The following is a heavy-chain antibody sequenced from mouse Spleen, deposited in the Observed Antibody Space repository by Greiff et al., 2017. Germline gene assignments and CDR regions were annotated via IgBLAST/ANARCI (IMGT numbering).Heavy chain of an antibody. Sequence: QVQLQQSGAELARPGASVKMSCKASGYTFTSYTMHWVKQRPGQGLEWIGYINPSSGYTNYNQKFKDKATLTADKSSSTAYMQLSSLTSEDSAVYYCAATFKDYYAMDYWGQGTSVTVSS. J-gene: IGHJ4*01. CDR2: INPSSGYT. V-gene: IGHV1-4*01. CDR3: AATFKDYYAMDY. CDR1: GYTFTSYT. D-gene: IGHD4-1*02.